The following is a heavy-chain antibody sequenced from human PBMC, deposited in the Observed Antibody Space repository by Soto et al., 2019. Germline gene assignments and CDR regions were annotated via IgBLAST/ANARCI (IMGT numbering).Heavy chain of an antibody. CDR3: ARYPRRVTNAFDY. V-gene: IGHV4-39*01. CDR2: IYYSGST. J-gene: IGHJ4*02. Sequence: SETLSLTCTVSGGSISSISYYWGWIRQPPGKGLEWIGSIYYSGSTYYNPSLKSRVTISVDTSKNQFSLKLSSVTAADTAVYYCARYPRRVTNAFDYWGQGT. D-gene: IGHD4-17*01. CDR1: GGSISSISYY.